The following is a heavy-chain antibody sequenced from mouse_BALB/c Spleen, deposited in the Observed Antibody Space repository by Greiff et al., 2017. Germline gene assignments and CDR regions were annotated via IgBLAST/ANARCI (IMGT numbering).Heavy chain of an antibody. CDR1: GFTFSSYA. V-gene: IGHV5-6-5*01. CDR3: ARAQYGNPWFDY. CDR2: ISSGGST. D-gene: IGHD2-10*02. Sequence: EVHLVESGGGLVKPGGSLKLSCAASGFTFSSYAMSWVRQTPEKRLEWVASISSGGSTYYPDSVKGRFIISRDNARNILYLQMSSLRSEDTAMYYCARAQYGNPWFDYWGQGTLVTVSA. J-gene: IGHJ3*01.